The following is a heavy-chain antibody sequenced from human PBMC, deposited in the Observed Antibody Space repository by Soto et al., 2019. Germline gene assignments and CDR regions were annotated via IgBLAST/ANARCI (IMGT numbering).Heavy chain of an antibody. V-gene: IGHV4-34*01. Sequence: QSQTLSLTCAVYGGSFSGYYWSWIRQPPGKGLEWIGEINHSGSTNYNPSLKSRVTISVDTSKNQFSLKLSSVTAADTAVYYCARESSSWYEREYYFDYWGQGTLVTVSS. CDR1: GGSFSGYY. CDR2: INHSGST. CDR3: ARESSSWYEREYYFDY. J-gene: IGHJ4*02. D-gene: IGHD6-13*01.